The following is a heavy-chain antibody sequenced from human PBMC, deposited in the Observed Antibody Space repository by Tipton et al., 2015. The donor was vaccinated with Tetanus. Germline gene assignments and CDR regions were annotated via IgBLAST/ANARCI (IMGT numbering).Heavy chain of an antibody. J-gene: IGHJ3*02. CDR1: GGSISSYY. CDR3: ARGYYYDSSGYYFGNAFDI. CDR2: IYYSGST. D-gene: IGHD3-22*01. V-gene: IGHV4-59*01. Sequence: LSLTCTVSGGSISSYYWSWIRQPPGKGLEWIGYIYYSGSTNYNPSLKSRVTISVDTSRNQFSLKLSSVTAADTAVYYCARGYYYDSSGYYFGNAFDIWGQGTMVTVSS.